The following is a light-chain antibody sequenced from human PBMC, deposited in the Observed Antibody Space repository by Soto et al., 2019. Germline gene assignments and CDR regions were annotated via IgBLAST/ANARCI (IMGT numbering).Light chain of an antibody. V-gene: IGKV1-8*01. CDR3: QQYYSYPIT. CDR2: AAS. CDR1: QGISSY. J-gene: IGKJ5*01. Sequence: AILITQSPPSLSSYTLGRVTITCRASQGISSYLAWYQQKPGKAPKLLIYAASTLQSGVPSRFSGSGSGTDFTLTISCLQSEDFATYYCQQYYSYPITFGQGTRLEIK.